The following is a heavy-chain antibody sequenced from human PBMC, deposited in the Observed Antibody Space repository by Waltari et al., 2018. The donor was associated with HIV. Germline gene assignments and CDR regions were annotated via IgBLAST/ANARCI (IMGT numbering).Heavy chain of an antibody. V-gene: IGHV4-38-2*02. D-gene: IGHD2-2*01. Sequence: QVQLQESGPGLVKPSETLSLTCTVSGYSISSGYYWGWIRQPPGKGLEWIGSIYHSGSTYYNPSLKSRVTISVDTSKNQFSLKLSSVTAADTAVYYCARDQPSTRFDYWGQGTLVTVSS. J-gene: IGHJ4*02. CDR1: GYSISSGYY. CDR2: IYHSGST. CDR3: ARDQPSTRFDY.